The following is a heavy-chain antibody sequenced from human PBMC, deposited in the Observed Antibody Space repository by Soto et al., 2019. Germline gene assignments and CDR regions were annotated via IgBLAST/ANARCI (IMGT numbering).Heavy chain of an antibody. CDR2: IKQDGSEK. D-gene: IGHD3-22*01. J-gene: IGHJ6*02. Sequence: GGSLRLSCAASGFTFSSYWMSWVRQAPGKGLEWVANIKQDGSEKYYVDSVKGRFTISRDNAKNSLYLQMNSLRAEDTAVYYFATITSIVVVNYGMDIGGQGTTVTVSS. V-gene: IGHV3-7*01. CDR1: GFTFSSYW. CDR3: ATITSIVVVNYGMDI.